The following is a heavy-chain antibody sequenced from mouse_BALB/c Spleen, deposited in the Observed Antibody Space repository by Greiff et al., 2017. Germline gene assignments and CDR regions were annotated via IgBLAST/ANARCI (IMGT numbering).Heavy chain of an antibody. Sequence: EVKLMESGPGLVKPSQSLSLTCSVTGYSITSGYYWNWIRQFPGNKLEWMGYISYDGSNNYNPSLKNRISITRDTSKNQFFLKLNSVTTEDTATYYCARGMDYWGQGTSVTVSS. V-gene: IGHV3-6*02. CDR3: ARGMDY. CDR1: GYSITSGYY. J-gene: IGHJ4*01. CDR2: ISYDGSN.